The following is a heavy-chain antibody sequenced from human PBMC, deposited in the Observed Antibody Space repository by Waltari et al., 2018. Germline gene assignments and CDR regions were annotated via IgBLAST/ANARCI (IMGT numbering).Heavy chain of an antibody. CDR3: AKASAWLGGLDC. V-gene: IGHV3-23*01. J-gene: IGHJ4*02. D-gene: IGHD3-22*01. CDR1: SYA. Sequence: SYAMSWVRQAPGKGLGWVSSISGSGGSRYYADPVKGRFTLSRDNSKNTVYLQMNSLRVDDTAIYYCAKASAWLGGLDCWGPGTLVAVSS. CDR2: ISGSGGSR.